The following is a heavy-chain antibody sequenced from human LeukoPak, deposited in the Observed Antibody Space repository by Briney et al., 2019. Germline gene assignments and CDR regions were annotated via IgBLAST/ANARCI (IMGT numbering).Heavy chain of an antibody. CDR3: ARDDSGYVPY. D-gene: IGHD5-12*01. Sequence: ASVKVSCKASGYSFSTYGMSWVRQAPGQGLEWMGWISTANSNTKYAQKFQGRVTMTTDTTTSTVYMELWSLRSDDTAVYFCARDDSGYVPYWGQGTLVTVSS. V-gene: IGHV1-18*01. CDR1: GYSFSTYG. CDR2: ISTANSNT. J-gene: IGHJ4*02.